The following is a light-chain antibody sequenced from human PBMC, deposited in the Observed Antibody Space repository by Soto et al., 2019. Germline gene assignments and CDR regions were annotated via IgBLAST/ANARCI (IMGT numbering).Light chain of an antibody. J-gene: IGKJ4*01. V-gene: IGKV3-20*01. CDR3: QQYGSSPLT. CDR2: GAS. CDR1: QSGSGSY. Sequence: EIVLTQSPGTLSLSPGERATLSCRASQSGSGSYLAWYQQKPGKAPRLLIYGASTRATGIPDRFSGSGSRTDFTLTISRLEPEDFAVDYCQQYGSSPLTFGGGTKVEIK.